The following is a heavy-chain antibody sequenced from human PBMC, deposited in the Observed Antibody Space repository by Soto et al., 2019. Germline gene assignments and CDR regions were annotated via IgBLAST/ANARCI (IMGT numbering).Heavy chain of an antibody. Sequence: SETLSLTCSVSGGSITSGGYYWSWIRQHPGKGLEWIGYIYYSGSTYYNPSLKSRVTISVDTSKNQFSLKLSSVTAADTAVYFCARENPSMALDYWGQGTLVTVSS. V-gene: IGHV4-31*03. CDR3: ARENPSMALDY. CDR2: IYYSGST. J-gene: IGHJ4*02. CDR1: GGSITSGGYY.